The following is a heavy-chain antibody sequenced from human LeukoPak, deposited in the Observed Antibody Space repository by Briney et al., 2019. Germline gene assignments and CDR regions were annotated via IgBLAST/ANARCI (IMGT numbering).Heavy chain of an antibody. Sequence: PGGSLRLSCAASGFTFSTYSMQWVRQTPGKGLEYVSAINSNGGSTYYANSVKGRFTISRDNSRNTLYLQMGSLKAEDMAVYYCARVTSGAKITNFYYYHMDVWGKGTTVTVSS. CDR1: GFTFSTYS. CDR2: INSNGGST. CDR3: ARVTSGAKITNFYYYHMDV. J-gene: IGHJ6*03. D-gene: IGHD5-12*01. V-gene: IGHV3-64*01.